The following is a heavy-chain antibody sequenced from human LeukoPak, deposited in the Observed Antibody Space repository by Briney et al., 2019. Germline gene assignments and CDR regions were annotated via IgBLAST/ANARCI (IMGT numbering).Heavy chain of an antibody. V-gene: IGHV1-18*01. CDR3: ARSGGWAYGDYDGFIAFDI. D-gene: IGHD4-17*01. Sequence: ASVKVSFKASGYAFTNHGISWERQAPGQGLEWMGWISTYNGNTNYAQKLQGRVTMTTDTSTSTAYMELRSLRSDDTAVYYCARSGGWAYGDYDGFIAFDIWGQGTMVTVSS. CDR1: GYAFTNHG. J-gene: IGHJ3*02. CDR2: ISTYNGNT.